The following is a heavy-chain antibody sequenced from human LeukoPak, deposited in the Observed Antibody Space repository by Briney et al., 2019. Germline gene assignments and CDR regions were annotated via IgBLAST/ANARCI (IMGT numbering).Heavy chain of an antibody. Sequence: GGSLRLSCAASGFTFSSYAMHWVRQASGKGLEWVALISYDGNYKYYADSVKGRFTISRDNSKNTLYLQMNSPRAEDTTVYYCARGALYTASYYYAMDVWGQGTTVTVSS. V-gene: IGHV3-30-3*01. J-gene: IGHJ6*02. CDR1: GFTFSSYA. CDR2: ISYDGNYK. D-gene: IGHD5-18*01. CDR3: ARGALYTASYYYAMDV.